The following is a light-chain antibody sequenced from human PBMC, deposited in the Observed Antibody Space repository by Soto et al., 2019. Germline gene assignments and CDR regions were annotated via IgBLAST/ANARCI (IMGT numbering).Light chain of an antibody. Sequence: SVLTQPHSVSGSPGQSVTISCTGTSSDVGGYSYVSWYQQHPGKAPELIIYDVTERPSGVPDRFSGSKSGNTASLTISGLQAEDEADYYCCSYTGSYSNVFGIGTKSPS. CDR3: CSYTGSYSNV. J-gene: IGLJ1*01. CDR2: DVT. CDR1: SSDVGGYSY. V-gene: IGLV2-11*01.